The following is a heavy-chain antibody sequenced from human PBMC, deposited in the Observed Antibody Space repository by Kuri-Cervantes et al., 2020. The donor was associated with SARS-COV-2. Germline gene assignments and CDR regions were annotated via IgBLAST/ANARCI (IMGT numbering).Heavy chain of an antibody. V-gene: IGHV3-11*04. Sequence: GESLKISCAASGFTFSDYYMSWIRQAPGKGLEWISYISNTGSAIYYADSMKGRFTISRDNSKNTLYLQMNSLRAEDTAVYYCARDHSVYCSSTSCPSFDYWGQGTLVTVSS. J-gene: IGHJ4*02. CDR2: ISNTGSAI. CDR3: ARDHSVYCSSTSCPSFDY. CDR1: GFTFSDYY. D-gene: IGHD2-2*01.